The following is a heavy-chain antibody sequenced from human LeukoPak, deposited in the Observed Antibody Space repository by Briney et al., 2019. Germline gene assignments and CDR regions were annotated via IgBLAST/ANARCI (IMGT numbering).Heavy chain of an antibody. CDR2: ISGSGGST. CDR1: GFTFSSYA. V-gene: IGHV3-23*01. Sequence: PWGSLRLSCAASGFTFSSYAMSWVRQAPGKGLEWVSAISGSGGSTYYADSVKGRFTISRDNDKNSLYLQMNSLRVEDTAVYYCARGGSRAFGMFDYWGQGTLVTVSS. CDR3: ARGGSRAFGMFDY. D-gene: IGHD1-14*01. J-gene: IGHJ4*02.